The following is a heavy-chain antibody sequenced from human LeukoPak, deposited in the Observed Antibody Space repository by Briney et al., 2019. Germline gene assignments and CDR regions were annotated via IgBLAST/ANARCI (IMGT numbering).Heavy chain of an antibody. CDR1: GGSISSYY. CDR2: IYHSGSA. D-gene: IGHD2-21*01. Sequence: SETLSLTCTVSGGSISSYYWSWIRQPPGKGLEWIGYIYHSGSANYNPSLKSRVAISVDTSKNQFSLTLSSVTAADTAVYYCARHVDYFDYWGQGTLVTVSS. V-gene: IGHV4-59*08. CDR3: ARHVDYFDY. J-gene: IGHJ4*02.